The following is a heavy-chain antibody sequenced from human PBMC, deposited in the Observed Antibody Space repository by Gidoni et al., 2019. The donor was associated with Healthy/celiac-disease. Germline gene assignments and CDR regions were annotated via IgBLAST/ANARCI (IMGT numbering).Heavy chain of an antibody. CDR2: ISGSGGST. CDR3: AKTPYYYDSSGLYYFDY. D-gene: IGHD3-22*01. Sequence: EVQLLESGGGLVQPGGSLRLSCAASGFTFSSYAMSWVRQAPGKGLEWVSAISGSGGSTYYADSVKGRFTISRDNSKNTLYLQMNSLRAEDTAVYYCAKTPYYYDSSGLYYFDYWGQGTLVTVSS. V-gene: IGHV3-23*01. CDR1: GFTFSSYA. J-gene: IGHJ4*02.